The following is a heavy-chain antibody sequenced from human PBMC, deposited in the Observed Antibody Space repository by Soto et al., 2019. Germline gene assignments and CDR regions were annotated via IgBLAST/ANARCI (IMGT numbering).Heavy chain of an antibody. V-gene: IGHV4-31*03. J-gene: IGHJ4*02. CDR3: ATKPNGVYYFDY. CDR2: IYSSGVT. Sequence: SETLSLTCTVSGGSISTGGYYWSWIPQHPGKGLEWIGYIYSSGVTYYDPSLKSRVTMSVDMSRNQFSLRLSSVTAADTALYYCATKPNGVYYFDYWGQGALVTVSS. CDR1: GGSISTGGYY. D-gene: IGHD2-8*01.